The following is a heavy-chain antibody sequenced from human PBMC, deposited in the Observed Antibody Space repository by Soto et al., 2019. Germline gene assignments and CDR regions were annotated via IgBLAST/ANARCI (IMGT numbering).Heavy chain of an antibody. CDR1: GGSISSSSYY. Sequence: SEPLSLTFTVSGGSISSSSYYWCWIRQPPGKGLEWIGSIYYSGSTYYNPSLKSRVTISVDTSKNQFSLKLSSVTAADTAVYYCARLVDTATNYYDSSGYYSFDYWGQGTLVT. V-gene: IGHV4-39*01. CDR3: ARLVDTATNYYDSSGYYSFDY. J-gene: IGHJ4*02. D-gene: IGHD3-22*01. CDR2: IYYSGST.